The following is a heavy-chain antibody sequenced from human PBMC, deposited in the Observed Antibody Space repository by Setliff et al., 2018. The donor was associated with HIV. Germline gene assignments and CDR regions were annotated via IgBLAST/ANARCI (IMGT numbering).Heavy chain of an antibody. CDR3: ARPRRVRSRAWYWFGI. V-gene: IGHV4-38-2*01. Sequence: SETLSLTCAASGYSINSGFSRAWIRQPPGQGPQWIGSIYQSGSIYYNPSLQGRVTISVDSSKNQFSLNLFSVTAADTAVYYCARPRRVRSRAWYWFGIWGQGTLVTVSS. J-gene: IGHJ5*02. CDR2: IYQSGSI. CDR1: GYSINSGFS. D-gene: IGHD6-19*01.